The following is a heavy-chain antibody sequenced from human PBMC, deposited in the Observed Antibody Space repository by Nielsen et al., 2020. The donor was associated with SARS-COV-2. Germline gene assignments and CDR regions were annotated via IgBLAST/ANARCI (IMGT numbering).Heavy chain of an antibody. CDR1: GYTFTSYA. CDR3: ARDSMVRGVIAY. CDR2: INAGNGNT. D-gene: IGHD3-10*01. Sequence: ASVKVSCKASGYTFTSYAMRWVRQAPGQRLEWMGWINAGNGNTKYSQKFQGRVTITRDTSASTAYMELSSLRSEDTAVYYCARDSMVRGVIAYWGQGTLVTVSS. V-gene: IGHV1-3*01. J-gene: IGHJ4*02.